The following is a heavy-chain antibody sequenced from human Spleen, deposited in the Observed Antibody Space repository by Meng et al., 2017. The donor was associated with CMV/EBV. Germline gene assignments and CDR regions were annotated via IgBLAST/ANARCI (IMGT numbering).Heavy chain of an antibody. Sequence: GESLKISCAASGFSFSDYYMIWIRQAPGKELEWVSYISSSSGHIYYADSVKGRFTISRDNAKNALYLQMNSLGAEDTAVYYCARQRATTRYAMDVWGQGTTVTVSS. CDR1: GFSFSDYY. V-gene: IGHV3-11*06. D-gene: IGHD4-17*01. CDR3: ARQRATTRYAMDV. J-gene: IGHJ6*02. CDR2: ISSSSGHI.